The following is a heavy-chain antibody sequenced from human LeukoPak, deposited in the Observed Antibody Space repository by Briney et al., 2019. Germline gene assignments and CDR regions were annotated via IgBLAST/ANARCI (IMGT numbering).Heavy chain of an antibody. CDR2: IKSYNGNT. D-gene: IGHD5-12*01. J-gene: IGHJ4*02. V-gene: IGHV1-18*01. Sequence: GACVKVSCRAAGYTFTTYGVTWGRQAPGEGVEWMGWIKSYNGNTNYAQNLQGRVTLTKHTSTRTAYMELRSLSSDDTAVYYCARTSSGYVLYWGQGNLVTVSS. CDR3: ARTSSGYVLY. CDR1: GYTFTTYG.